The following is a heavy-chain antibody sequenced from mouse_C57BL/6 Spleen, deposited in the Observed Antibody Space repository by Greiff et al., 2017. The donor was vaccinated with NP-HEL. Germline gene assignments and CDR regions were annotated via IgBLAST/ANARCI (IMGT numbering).Heavy chain of an antibody. J-gene: IGHJ2*01. CDR2: IHPNSGST. D-gene: IGHD4-1*01. Sequence: QVQLQQPGAELVKPGASVKLSCKASGYTFTSYWMHWVKQRPGQGLEWIGMIHPNSGSTNYNEKFKSKATLTVDKSSSTAYMQLSSLTSEDSAVYYCARSRANWSYYFDYWGQGTTLTVSS. CDR1: GYTFTSYW. V-gene: IGHV1-64*01. CDR3: ARSRANWSYYFDY.